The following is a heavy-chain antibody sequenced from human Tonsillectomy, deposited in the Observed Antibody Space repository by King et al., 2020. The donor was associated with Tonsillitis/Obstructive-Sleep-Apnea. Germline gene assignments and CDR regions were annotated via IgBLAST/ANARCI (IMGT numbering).Heavy chain of an antibody. CDR2: INHSGST. CDR3: VRETYYYDSSGGYYYYYYMDD. V-gene: IGHV4-34*01. D-gene: IGHD3-22*01. J-gene: IGHJ6*03. Sequence: VQLQQWGAGLLKPSETLSLTCAVYGGSFSGYYWSWIRQPPGKGLEWIGEINHSGSTNYNPSLKSRVTISVDTAKNQLSLKLSSVTAADTAVYHFVRETYYYDSSGGYYYYYYMDDWGKGTPVTVSS. CDR1: GGSFSGYY.